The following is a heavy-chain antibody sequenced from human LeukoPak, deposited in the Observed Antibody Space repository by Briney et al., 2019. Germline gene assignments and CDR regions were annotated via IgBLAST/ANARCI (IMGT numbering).Heavy chain of an antibody. V-gene: IGHV3-7*01. CDR2: IKQDGSEK. CDR3: ARDTAGGYDMGLYYFDY. CDR1: GFTFSSYW. Sequence: GGSLRLSCAASGFTFSSYWMSWVRQAPGKGLEWVANIKQDGSEKYYVDSVKGRFTISRDNAKNSLYLQMNSLRAEGTAVYYCARDTAGGYDMGLYYFDYWGQGTLVTVSS. D-gene: IGHD3-9*01. J-gene: IGHJ4*02.